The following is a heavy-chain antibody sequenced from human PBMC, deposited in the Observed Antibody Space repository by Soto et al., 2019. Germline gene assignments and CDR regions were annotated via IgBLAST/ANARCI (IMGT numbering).Heavy chain of an antibody. J-gene: IGHJ4*02. CDR2: ISGTGGST. D-gene: IGHD3-22*01. V-gene: IGHV3-23*01. CDR1: GFTFSSYA. CDR3: AKEADISGYHPEY. Sequence: GGSLRLSCAASGFTFSSYAMSWVRQAPGKGQEWVSVISGTGGSTHYADSVKGRSTISRDNSKNTLYLQVNSLRAEDTAVYYCAKEADISGYHPEYWGQGTQVTVSS.